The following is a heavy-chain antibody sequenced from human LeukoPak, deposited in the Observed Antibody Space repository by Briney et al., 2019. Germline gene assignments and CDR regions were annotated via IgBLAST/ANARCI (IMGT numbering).Heavy chain of an antibody. CDR2: ISGSGGST. D-gene: IGHD6-19*01. CDR3: ATGQIAVADFFDY. CDR1: GFTLSNYP. Sequence: GGSLRLSCAASGFTLSNYPMGWVRQAPGKGLEWVSAISGSGGSTYYADSVKGRFTISRDNSKNTLYLRMNSLRAEDTAVYYCATGQIAVADFFDYWGQGTLVTVSS. V-gene: IGHV3-23*01. J-gene: IGHJ4*02.